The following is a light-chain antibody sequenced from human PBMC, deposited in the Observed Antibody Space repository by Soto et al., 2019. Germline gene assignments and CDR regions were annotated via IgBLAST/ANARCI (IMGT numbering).Light chain of an antibody. CDR2: KAS. J-gene: IGKJ1*01. V-gene: IGKV1-5*03. Sequence: DIEMTQSPATLSMSPGYRVTISCRASQSISSCLAWYQQKPGKAPKLLIYKASTRTTGVPSRFSGSGSGTEFTLTISSLQPDDFAIYYCQQHSSYPETFGQGTKVELK. CDR3: QQHSSYPET. CDR1: QSISSC.